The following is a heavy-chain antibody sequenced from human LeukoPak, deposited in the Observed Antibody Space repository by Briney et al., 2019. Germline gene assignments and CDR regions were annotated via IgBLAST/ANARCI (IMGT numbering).Heavy chain of an antibody. CDR2: IYPGDSET. CDR3: AAIRSYSDAFDI. J-gene: IGHJ3*02. V-gene: IGHV5-51*01. D-gene: IGHD2-21*01. Sequence: GESLKISCQGFGYSFTSFWIGWVRPMPGKGLEWMGIIYPGDSETRYIPSFQGQVTFSGDKSINTAYLQWSSLKASDTAIYYCAAIRSYSDAFDIWGQGTVVTVTS. CDR1: GYSFTSFW.